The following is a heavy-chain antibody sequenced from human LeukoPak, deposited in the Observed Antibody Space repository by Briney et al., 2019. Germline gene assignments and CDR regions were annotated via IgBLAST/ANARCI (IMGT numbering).Heavy chain of an antibody. Sequence: PSETLSLTCAVYGGSFSGYYWSWIRQPPGKGLEWIGEINHSGSTNYNPSLKSRVTISVDTSKNQFSLKLSSVTAADTAVYYCAREAYYDTSGYYFHHWGQGTLVTVSS. D-gene: IGHD3-22*01. CDR1: GGSFSGYY. J-gene: IGHJ1*01. V-gene: IGHV4-34*01. CDR2: INHSGST. CDR3: AREAYYDTSGYYFHH.